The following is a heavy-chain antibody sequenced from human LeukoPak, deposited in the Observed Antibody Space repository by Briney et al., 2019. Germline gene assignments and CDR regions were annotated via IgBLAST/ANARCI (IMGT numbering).Heavy chain of an antibody. J-gene: IGHJ4*02. CDR3: AKMAPTSGRPREGFDY. D-gene: IGHD1-26*01. Sequence: GGSLIFFCAASGFTFNSYSMNWVRQAPGKELERVSYISSSSSTIYYADSVKGRFTISRENAKNSLYLQMYSLRAEDTAVYYCAKMAPTSGRPREGFDYWGQGTLVTVSS. CDR2: ISSSSSTI. V-gene: IGHV3-48*01. CDR1: GFTFNSYS.